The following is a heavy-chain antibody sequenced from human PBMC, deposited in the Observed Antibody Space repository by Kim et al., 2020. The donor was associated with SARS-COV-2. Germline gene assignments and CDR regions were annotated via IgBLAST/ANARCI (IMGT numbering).Heavy chain of an antibody. CDR2: INPNSGGT. J-gene: IGHJ5*02. CDR3: ARASHWNRYDFWSGYFGWFDP. Sequence: ASVKVSCKASGYTFTGYYMHWVRQAPGQGLEWMGWINPNSGGTNYAQKFQGRVTMTRDTSISTAYMELSRLRSDDTAVYYCARASHWNRYDFWSGYFGWFDPWGQGTLAT. V-gene: IGHV1-2*02. D-gene: IGHD3-3*01. CDR1: GYTFTGYY.